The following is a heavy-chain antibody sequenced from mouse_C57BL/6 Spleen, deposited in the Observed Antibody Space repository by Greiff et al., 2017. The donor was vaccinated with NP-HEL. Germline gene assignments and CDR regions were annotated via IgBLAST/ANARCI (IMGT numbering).Heavy chain of an antibody. J-gene: IGHJ1*03. CDR3: ARGGYGSSYGYFDV. CDR2: IHPNSGST. CDR1: GYTFTSYW. Sequence: QVQLQQPGAELVKPGASVKLSCKASGYTFTSYWMHWVKQRPGQGLEWIGMIHPNSGSTNYNEKFKSKATLTVDKSSSTAYMQLSSLTSEDSAVYYGARGGYGSSYGYFDVWGTGTTVTVSS. V-gene: IGHV1-64*01. D-gene: IGHD1-1*01.